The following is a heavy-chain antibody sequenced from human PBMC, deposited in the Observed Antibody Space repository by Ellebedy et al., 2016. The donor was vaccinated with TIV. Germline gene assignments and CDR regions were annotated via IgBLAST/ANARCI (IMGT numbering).Heavy chain of an antibody. V-gene: IGHV4-30-4*01. J-gene: IGHJ3*02. CDR1: GGSNSSGDYY. CDR3: ARHKGYFDWSDAFDI. D-gene: IGHD3-9*01. Sequence: SETLSLTCTVSGGSNSSGDYYWSWIRQPPGKGLEWIGYIYYSGSTYYNPSLKSRVTISVDTSKNQFSLKLSSVTAADTAVYYCARHKGYFDWSDAFDIWGQGTMVTVSS. CDR2: IYYSGST.